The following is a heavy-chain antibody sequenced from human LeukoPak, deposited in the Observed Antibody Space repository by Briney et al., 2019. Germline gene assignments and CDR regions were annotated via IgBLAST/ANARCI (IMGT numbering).Heavy chain of an antibody. CDR2: IYYNGKA. CDR3: AKFGADYDMYV. D-gene: IGHD3-16*01. CDR1: GGSISGYY. J-gene: IGHJ6*02. Sequence: SETLSLTCTVSGGSISGYYWTWIRQPPGKGLEWIGQIYYNGKADYNPSLESRITISVDTSKNKNSLKLNSVTAADTAIYYCAKFGADYDMYVWGQGITVAVSS. V-gene: IGHV4-59*01.